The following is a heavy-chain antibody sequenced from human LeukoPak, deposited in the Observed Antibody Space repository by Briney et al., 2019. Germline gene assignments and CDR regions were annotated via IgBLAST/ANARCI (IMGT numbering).Heavy chain of an antibody. CDR3: ARVVREWELLVYYYYYMDV. V-gene: IGHV1-8*01. J-gene: IGHJ6*03. D-gene: IGHD1-26*01. CDR1: GYTFTSYD. CDR2: MNPNSGNT. Sequence: WASVKVSCKASGYTFTSYDINWVRQATGQGLEWMGWMNPNSGNTGYAQKFQGRVTMTRNTSISTAYMELSSLRSEDTAVYYCARVVREWELLVYYYYYMDVWGKGTTVTISS.